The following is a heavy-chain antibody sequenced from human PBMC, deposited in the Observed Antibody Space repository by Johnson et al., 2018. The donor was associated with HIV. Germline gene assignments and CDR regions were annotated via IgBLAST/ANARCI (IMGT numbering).Heavy chain of an antibody. CDR1: GFTFSSYA. CDR3: AKDWDDSYGPDALDI. D-gene: IGHD5-18*01. V-gene: IGHV3-30*04. J-gene: IGHJ3*02. CDR2: ISYDGSNK. Sequence: QVQLVESGGGVVQPGRSLRLSCAASGFTFSSYAMHWVRQAPGKGLEWVAVISYDGSNKFYADSVKGRFTISRDNSKNTLYLQMNSLRAEDTAVYYWAKDWDDSYGPDALDIWGQGTMVTVSS.